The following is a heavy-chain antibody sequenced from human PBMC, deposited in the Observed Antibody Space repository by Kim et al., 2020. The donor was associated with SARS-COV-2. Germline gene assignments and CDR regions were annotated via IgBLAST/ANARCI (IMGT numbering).Heavy chain of an antibody. Sequence: SETLSLTCTVSGGSISSYYWSWIRQPPGKGLEWIGYIYYSGSTNYNPSLKSRVTISVDTSKNQFSLKLSSVTAADTAVYYCARSHTLTTVYYYHYMDVWG. CDR1: GGSISSYY. CDR3: ARSHTLTTVYYYHYMDV. D-gene: IGHD4-4*01. V-gene: IGHV4-59*08. CDR2: IYYSGST. J-gene: IGHJ6*03.